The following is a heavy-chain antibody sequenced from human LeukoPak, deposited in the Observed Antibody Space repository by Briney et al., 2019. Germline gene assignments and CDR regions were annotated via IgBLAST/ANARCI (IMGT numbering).Heavy chain of an antibody. J-gene: IGHJ6*03. D-gene: IGHD1-14*01. CDR1: GGSFSDSY. CDR3: ARGRKVSGVRRINWARHENYFFYYIDV. Sequence: PSETLSLTCAVCGGSFSDSYWTWIRQRPGKGLEWIGEIHQSGTTKFNPSLQSRVSISVDTAKNQFFLRVASMTAADTALYYCARGRKVSGVRRINWARHENYFFYYIDVWGKGTTVSVSS. CDR2: IHQSGTT. V-gene: IGHV4-34*01.